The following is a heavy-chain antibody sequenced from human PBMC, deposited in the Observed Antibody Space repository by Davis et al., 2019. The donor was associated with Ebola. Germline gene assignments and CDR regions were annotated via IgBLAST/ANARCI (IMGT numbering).Heavy chain of an antibody. J-gene: IGHJ3*01. V-gene: IGHV3-23*01. CDR3: AKDTSNVWFDV. Sequence: GESLKISCAASGFVFSSYVMSWVRRAPGKGLEWVSTLGLSDDRYYADSVKGRFTISRDNSKNTLHLQMNSLRVEDTAIYYCAKDTSNVWFDVWGPGTMVTVSS. D-gene: IGHD6-19*01. CDR2: LGLSDDR. CDR1: GFVFSSYV.